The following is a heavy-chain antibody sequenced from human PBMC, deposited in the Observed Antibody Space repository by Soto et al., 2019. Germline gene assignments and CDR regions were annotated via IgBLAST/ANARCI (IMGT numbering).Heavy chain of an antibody. Sequence: PGGSLRLSCAASGFTFSNYGMHWIRQAPGKGLEWVAVIWYDGSNKYYADSVKGRFTISRDNSKNTLYLQMNSLRAEDTAVYYCARDFPSSVAGTGFDYWGQGTLVTVSS. CDR1: GFTFSNYG. CDR3: ARDFPSSVAGTGFDY. D-gene: IGHD6-19*01. CDR2: IWYDGSNK. V-gene: IGHV3-33*01. J-gene: IGHJ4*02.